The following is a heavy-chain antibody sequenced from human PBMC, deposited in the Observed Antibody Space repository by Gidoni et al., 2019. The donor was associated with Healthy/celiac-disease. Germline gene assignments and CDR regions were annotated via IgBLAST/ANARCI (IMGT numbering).Heavy chain of an antibody. J-gene: IGHJ4*02. CDR3: AKGDLAYCGGDCYQAADYFDY. Sequence: QVQLVESGGGVVQPGRSLRLSCAASGFTFSSSGMHWVRQAPGKGLEWVAVISYDGSNKYYADSVKGRFTISRDNSKNTLYLQMNSLRAEDTAVYYCAKGDLAYCGGDCYQAADYFDYWGQGTLVTVSS. CDR2: ISYDGSNK. CDR1: GFTFSSSG. D-gene: IGHD2-21*01. V-gene: IGHV3-30*18.